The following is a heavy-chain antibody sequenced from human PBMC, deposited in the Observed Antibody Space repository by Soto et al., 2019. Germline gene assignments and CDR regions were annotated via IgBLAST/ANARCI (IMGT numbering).Heavy chain of an antibody. CDR3: AREGQHRDYYYGMDV. Sequence: VQLVQSGAEVKKPGSSVKVSCKASGGTFSSYAISWVRQAPGQGLEWMGGIIPIFGTANYAQKFQGRVTLTAEESTSTACMELSSLRSEDTVVYYCAREGQHRDYYYGMDVWGQGTTVTVSS. V-gene: IGHV1-69*01. CDR1: GGTFSSYA. CDR2: IIPIFGTA. J-gene: IGHJ6*02. D-gene: IGHD6-13*01.